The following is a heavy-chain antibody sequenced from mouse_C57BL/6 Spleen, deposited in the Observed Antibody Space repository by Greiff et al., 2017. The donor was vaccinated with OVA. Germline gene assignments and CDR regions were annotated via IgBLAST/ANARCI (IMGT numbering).Heavy chain of an antibody. J-gene: IGHJ2*01. CDR1: GYTFTSSW. Sequence: QVQLQQSGPELAKPGASVKISCKASGYTFTSSWMNWVKQRPGQGLEWIGQIYPGDGDTNYNGKFKGKATLTADKSSSTAYMQLSSLTSEDSAVYFCARYYYGSSYVDYWGQGTTLTVSS. CDR2: IYPGDGDT. V-gene: IGHV1-82*01. D-gene: IGHD1-1*01. CDR3: ARYYYGSSYVDY.